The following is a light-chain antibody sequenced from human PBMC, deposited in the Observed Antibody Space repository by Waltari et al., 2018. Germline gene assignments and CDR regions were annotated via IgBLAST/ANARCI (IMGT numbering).Light chain of an antibody. CDR3: QQYKSYKT. J-gene: IGKJ1*01. Sequence: DIQMTQSPSTLSASVGDTVIISCRASQCITTSWAWYQQKPGKAPDVLIYGASKLASGVPSRFSGSGSGTEFTLTISSLQPDDFATYYCQQYKSYKTFGQGTRVEIK. CDR2: GAS. CDR1: QCITTS. V-gene: IGKV1-5*03.